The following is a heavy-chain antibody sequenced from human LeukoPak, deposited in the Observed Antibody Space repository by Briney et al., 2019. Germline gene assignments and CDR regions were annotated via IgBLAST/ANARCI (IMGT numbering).Heavy chain of an antibody. CDR2: ISGSGGST. V-gene: IGHV3-23*01. D-gene: IGHD3-9*01. CDR1: GFTFSSYA. Sequence: PGGSLRLSCAASGFTFSSYAMSWVRQAPGKGLEWVSAISGSGGSTYYADSVKGRFTISRDNSKNTLYLQMNSLRAEDTAVYYCAKLPYYDILTGYLIFDYWGQGTLVTVSS. J-gene: IGHJ4*02. CDR3: AKLPYYDILTGYLIFDY.